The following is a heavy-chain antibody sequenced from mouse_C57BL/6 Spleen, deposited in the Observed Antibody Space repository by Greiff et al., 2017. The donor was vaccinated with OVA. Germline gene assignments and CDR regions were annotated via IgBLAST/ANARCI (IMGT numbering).Heavy chain of an antibody. CDR3: AREVVAGNFDY. V-gene: IGHV3-1*01. CDR1: GYSITSGYD. D-gene: IGHD1-1*01. CDR2: ISYSGST. Sequence: EVKLVESGPGMVKPSQSLSLTCTVTGYSITSGYDWHWIRHFPGNKLEWMGYISYSGSTNYNPSLKSRISITHDTSKNHFFLKLNSVTTEDTATYYCAREVVAGNFDYWGQGTTLTVSS. J-gene: IGHJ2*01.